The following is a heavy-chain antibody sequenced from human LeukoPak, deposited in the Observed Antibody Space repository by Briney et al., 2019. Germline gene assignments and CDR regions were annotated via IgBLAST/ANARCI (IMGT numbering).Heavy chain of an antibody. J-gene: IGHJ4*02. CDR3: AKELYFGSGSYPVY. CDR1: GFTFSSYG. D-gene: IGHD3-10*01. Sequence: PGRSLRLSCAASGFTFSSYGMHWVRQAPGKGLEWGAVISHDGSDSHYADSVKGRFTISRDNSKNTVYLQMSSLRPEDTAVYFCAKELYFGSGSYPVYWGQGTLVRVSS. CDR2: ISHDGSDS. V-gene: IGHV3-30*18.